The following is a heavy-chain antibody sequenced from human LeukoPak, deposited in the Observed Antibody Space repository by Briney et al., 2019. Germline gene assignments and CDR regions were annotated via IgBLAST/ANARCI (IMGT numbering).Heavy chain of an antibody. CDR3: AREGQLGPFDY. J-gene: IGHJ4*02. V-gene: IGHV1-46*01. Sequence: GASVKVSCKTSGYTXTSXYMHXVXXXPGQXXXXXEIINPSAGSTNYAQKFQGRVTMTRDTSTSTLYMELSSLRSDDTAVYYCAREGQLGPFDYWGQGTLVTVSS. CDR2: INPSAGST. CDR1: GYTXTSXY. D-gene: IGHD1-1*01.